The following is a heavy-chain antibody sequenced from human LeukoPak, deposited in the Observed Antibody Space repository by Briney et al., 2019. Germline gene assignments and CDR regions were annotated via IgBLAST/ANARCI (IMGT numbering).Heavy chain of an antibody. D-gene: IGHD1-26*01. CDR3: VRGLGRRGSYFDY. CDR2: INHSGST. Sequence: SETLSLTCAVYGGSFSGYNWSWIRQPPGKGLEWIGEINHSGSTNYNPSLKSRVTISVDTSKNQFSLKLSSVTAADTAVYYCVRGLGRRGSYFDYWGQGTLVTVSS. J-gene: IGHJ4*02. V-gene: IGHV4-34*01. CDR1: GGSFSGYN.